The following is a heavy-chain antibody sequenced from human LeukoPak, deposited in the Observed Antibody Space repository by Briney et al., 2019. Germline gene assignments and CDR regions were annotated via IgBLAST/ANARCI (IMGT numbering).Heavy chain of an antibody. D-gene: IGHD6-6*01. V-gene: IGHV1-69*01. CDR1: GGTFSSYA. Sequence: GASVKVSCKASGGTFSSYAISWVRQAPGQGLQWVGGIIPIFDTANYAQKFQGRVTITADESTNTAYMELSSLRSEDTAVYYCARKDSSSSGFDYWGQGTLVTVSS. CDR2: IIPIFDTA. J-gene: IGHJ4*02. CDR3: ARKDSSSSGFDY.